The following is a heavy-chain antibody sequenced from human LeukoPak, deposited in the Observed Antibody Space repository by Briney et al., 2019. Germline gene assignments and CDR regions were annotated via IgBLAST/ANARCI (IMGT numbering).Heavy chain of an antibody. Sequence: PGGSLRLSCAASGFTFSDYEMNWARQAPGKGLEWILHISTRCSIIHYADSVKGRFTISRDNAKNSLYLQMNSLRAEDTALYFCARDATTEPGTVYMDVWGKGTTVTISS. CDR3: ARDATTEPGTVYMDV. CDR1: GFTFSDYE. CDR2: ISTRCSII. V-gene: IGHV3-48*03. J-gene: IGHJ6*03. D-gene: IGHD6-13*01.